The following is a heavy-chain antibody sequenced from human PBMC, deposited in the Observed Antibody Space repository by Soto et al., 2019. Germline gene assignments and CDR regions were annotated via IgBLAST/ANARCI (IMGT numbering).Heavy chain of an antibody. V-gene: IGHV1-69*12. Sequence: QVLLVQSGSEVKKPGSSVKVSCKASGGTFSSYAISWVRQVPGQGLEWMGGIIPVFGTSAYAQKFQGRVTITADESTSTAYMELSSLRSEDTGVYYCAREGSLGYCSGASCYPPDHWGQGTLVTVSS. CDR2: IIPVFGTS. D-gene: IGHD2-15*01. CDR1: GGTFSSYA. J-gene: IGHJ5*02. CDR3: AREGSLGYCSGASCYPPDH.